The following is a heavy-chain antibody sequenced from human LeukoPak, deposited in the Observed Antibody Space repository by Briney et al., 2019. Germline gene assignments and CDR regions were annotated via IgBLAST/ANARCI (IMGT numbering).Heavy chain of an antibody. CDR3: AKVRSIGTYYTFDH. J-gene: IGHJ4*02. D-gene: IGHD1-26*01. CDR2: ISASAAMT. CDR1: GFTFNNYV. V-gene: IGHV3-23*01. Sequence: PGGSLRLSCAASGFTFNNYVMTWVRQAPGKGLEWVSSISASAAMTYYADSVRGRFTVSRDNSNNTLYLQMSSLTAADTAVYYCAKVRSIGTYYTFDHWGEGTLVTVPS.